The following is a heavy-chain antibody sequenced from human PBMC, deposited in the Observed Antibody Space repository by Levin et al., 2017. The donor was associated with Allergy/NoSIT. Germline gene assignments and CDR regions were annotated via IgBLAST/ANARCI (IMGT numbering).Heavy chain of an antibody. Sequence: PGGSLRLSCAASGFTFSSYGMHWVRQAPGKGLEWVAVISYDGSNKYYADSVKGRFTISRDNSKNTLYLQMNSLRAEDTAVYYCAKDWGWIQLWSNFDYWGQGTLVTVSS. J-gene: IGHJ4*02. CDR3: AKDWGWIQLWSNFDY. D-gene: IGHD5-18*01. CDR2: ISYDGSNK. V-gene: IGHV3-30*18. CDR1: GFTFSSYG.